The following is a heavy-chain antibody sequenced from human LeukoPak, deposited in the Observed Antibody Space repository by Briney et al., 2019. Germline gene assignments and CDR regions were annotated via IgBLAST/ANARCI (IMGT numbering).Heavy chain of an antibody. CDR2: IWYDGSNK. D-gene: IGHD3-22*01. CDR1: GFTFSSYG. CDR3: ARVYDSSGLNDAFDI. V-gene: IGHV3-33*01. Sequence: GGSLRLSCAVSGFTFSSYGMHWVRQAPGKGLEWVAVIWYDGSNKYYADSVKGRFTISRDNSKNTLYLQMNSLRAEDTAVYYCARVYDSSGLNDAFDIWGQGTMVTVSS. J-gene: IGHJ3*02.